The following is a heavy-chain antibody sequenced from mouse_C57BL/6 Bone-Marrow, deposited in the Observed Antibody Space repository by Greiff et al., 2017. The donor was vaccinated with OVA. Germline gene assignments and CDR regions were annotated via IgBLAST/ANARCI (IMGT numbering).Heavy chain of an antibody. CDR2: ISYDGSN. CDR3: ARERALFITTVVATDFDY. J-gene: IGHJ2*01. V-gene: IGHV3-6*01. Sequence: DVHLVESGPGLVKPSQSLSLTCSVTGYSITSGYYWNWIRQFPGNKLEWMGYISYDGSNNYNPSLKNRISITRDTSKNQFFLKLNSVTTEDTATYYCARERALFITTVVATDFDYWGQGTTLTVSS. D-gene: IGHD1-1*01. CDR1: GYSITSGYY.